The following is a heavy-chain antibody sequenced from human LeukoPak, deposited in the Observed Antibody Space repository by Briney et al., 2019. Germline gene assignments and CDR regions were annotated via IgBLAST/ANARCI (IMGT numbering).Heavy chain of an antibody. CDR1: GFTFSSYS. CDR2: ISSSSSYI. J-gene: IGHJ6*03. V-gene: IGHV3-21*01. Sequence: GGSLGLSCAASGFTFSSYSMNWVRQAPGKGLEWVSSISSSSSYIYYADSLKGRFTISRDNAKNSLYLQMNSLRAEDTAVYYCARGGAYYYYMDVWGKGTTVTVSS. D-gene: IGHD4/OR15-4a*01. CDR3: ARGGAYYYYMDV.